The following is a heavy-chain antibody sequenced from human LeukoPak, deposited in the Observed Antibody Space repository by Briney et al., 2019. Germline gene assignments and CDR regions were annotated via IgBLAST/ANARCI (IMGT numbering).Heavy chain of an antibody. Sequence: SETLSLTCTVSGYSISSGYYWGWIRQPPGKGLEWIGSIYHSGSTYYNPSLKSRVTISVDTSKNQFSLKLSSVTATDTAVYYCARDLSQVYYYATNGYNSLNVWGQGTLVTVSS. CDR3: ARDLSQVYYYATNGYNSLNV. V-gene: IGHV4-38-2*02. CDR2: IYHSGST. CDR1: GYSISSGYY. D-gene: IGHD3-22*01. J-gene: IGHJ4*02.